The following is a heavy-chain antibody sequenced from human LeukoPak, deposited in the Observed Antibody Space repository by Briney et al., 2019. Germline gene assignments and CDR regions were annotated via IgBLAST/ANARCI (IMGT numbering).Heavy chain of an antibody. J-gene: IGHJ5*02. Sequence: PGGSLRLSCADSGFTFSSYWMHWVRQSPGKGLVWVSRINDDGSSTTYADSVKGRFTISRDNAKNTLYLQMNSLRAEDTAIYYCTRWGNYVPSWGQGTLVTVSS. V-gene: IGHV3-74*01. D-gene: IGHD4-11*01. CDR1: GFTFSSYW. CDR3: TRWGNYVPS. CDR2: INDDGSST.